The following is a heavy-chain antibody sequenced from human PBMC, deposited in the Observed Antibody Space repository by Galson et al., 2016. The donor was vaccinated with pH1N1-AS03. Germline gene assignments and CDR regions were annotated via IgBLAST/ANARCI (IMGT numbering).Heavy chain of an antibody. J-gene: IGHJ4*02. V-gene: IGHV1-3*01. CDR3: ARWSPQTAMET. D-gene: IGHD5-18*01. CDR2: IIAGNGNT. CDR1: GYSFSNYA. Sequence: SVKVSCKASGYSFSNYAIHWLRQAPGRSPEWMGWIIAGNGNTKYSQYLQGRVTLTRDTSANTTYLELNSLRSEDTATYYCARWSPQTAMETWGQGTLVTVSA.